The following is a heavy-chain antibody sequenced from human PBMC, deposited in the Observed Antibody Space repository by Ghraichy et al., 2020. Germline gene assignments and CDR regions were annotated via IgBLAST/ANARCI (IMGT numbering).Heavy chain of an antibody. CDR1: GGSISSYY. CDR2: IYYSGST. J-gene: IGHJ6*02. CDR3: ARGTPEGYYYYGMDV. V-gene: IGHV4-59*01. D-gene: IGHD1-14*01. Sequence: SETLSLTCTVSGGSISSYYWSWIRQPPGKGLEWIGYIYYSGSTNYNPSLKSRVTISVDTSKNQFSLKLSSVTAADTAVYYCARGTPEGYYYYGMDVWGQGTTVTVSS.